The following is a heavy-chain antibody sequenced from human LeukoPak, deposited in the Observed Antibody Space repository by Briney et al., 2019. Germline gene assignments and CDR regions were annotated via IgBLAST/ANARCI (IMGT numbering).Heavy chain of an antibody. D-gene: IGHD3-22*01. CDR1: GYRFSSYG. CDR2: VSGYSGNT. J-gene: IGHJ2*01. CDR3: ATEYWYESSGSAFLDP. V-gene: IGHV1-18*01. Sequence: ASVKVSCKASGYRFSSYGISWVRQAPGQGLEWMGWVSGYSGNTNYAQKFQGRLTLTRDTSTSTAYMELTSLRSDDAAVYYCATEYWYESSGSAFLDPWGRGTLVAVAS.